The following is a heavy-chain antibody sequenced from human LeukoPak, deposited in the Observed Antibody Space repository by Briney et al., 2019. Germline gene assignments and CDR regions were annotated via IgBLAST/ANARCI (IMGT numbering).Heavy chain of an antibody. CDR2: ISYDGSNK. CDR1: GFTFSFYD. CDR3: AKNYDSSGPFDS. J-gene: IGHJ4*02. V-gene: IGHV3-30*18. Sequence: PGRSLRLSCAAAGFTFSFYDVHWVRQAPGKGLEWVAIISYDGSNKYYADSVKGRFTISRDNSKNTLYLQMNSLRAEDTAVYYCAKNYDSSGPFDSWGQGTLVTVSS. D-gene: IGHD3-22*01.